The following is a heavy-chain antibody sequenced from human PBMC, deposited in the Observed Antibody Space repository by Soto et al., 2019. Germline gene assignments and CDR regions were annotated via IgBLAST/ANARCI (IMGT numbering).Heavy chain of an antibody. Sequence: SETLSLTCTVSGGSISSYYWSWIRQPPGKGLEWIGYIYYSGSTNYNPSLKSRVTISVDTSKNQFSLKLSSVTAADTAVYYCARARYSGSYQLYYYYGMDVWGQGNTVTISS. CDR1: GGSISSYY. D-gene: IGHD1-26*01. V-gene: IGHV4-59*01. CDR3: ARARYSGSYQLYYYYGMDV. CDR2: IYYSGST. J-gene: IGHJ6*02.